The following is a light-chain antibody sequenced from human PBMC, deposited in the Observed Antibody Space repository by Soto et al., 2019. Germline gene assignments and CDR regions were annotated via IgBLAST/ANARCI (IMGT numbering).Light chain of an antibody. CDR1: QNINGD. CDR3: RVLT. V-gene: IGKV1-39*01. Sequence: DIQMTQSPSSLSASVGDRVTITCRASQNINGDLHWYQQKPGKAPKLLIFSASTLQDGVPSRFSGSGFGTDFTLTISSVQAEDFQQTYSRVLTFGGGTQVETK. J-gene: IGKJ4*01. CDR2: SAS.